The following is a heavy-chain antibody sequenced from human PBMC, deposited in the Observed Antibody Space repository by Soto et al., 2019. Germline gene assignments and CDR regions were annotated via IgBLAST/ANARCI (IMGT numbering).Heavy chain of an antibody. CDR2: INPSGGST. J-gene: IGHJ6*03. D-gene: IGHD3-3*01. Sequence: GASVKVSCKASGYTFTSYYIHWVRQAPGQGLEWMGIINPSGGSTSYAQKFQGRVTMTRDTSTSTVYMEVSGLRSEDTAVYYCARDQDPSALYYAYDYMDVWGKGTTVTVSS. V-gene: IGHV1-46*01. CDR1: GYTFTSYY. CDR3: ARDQDPSALYYAYDYMDV.